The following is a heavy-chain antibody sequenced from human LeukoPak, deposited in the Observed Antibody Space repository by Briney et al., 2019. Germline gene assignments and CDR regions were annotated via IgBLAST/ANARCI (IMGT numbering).Heavy chain of an antibody. CDR2: ISSSGSYM. CDR3: ARGPSGYHNT. J-gene: IGHJ4*02. Sequence: PGGSLRLSCAASRFTFSSYSMNWVRQAPGKGLEWVSSISSSGSYMYYADSVKGRFTISRDNAKNSLYLQMNSLRAEDTAVYYCARGPSGYHNTGGQGTLVTVSS. D-gene: IGHD5-12*01. CDR1: RFTFSSYS. V-gene: IGHV3-21*01.